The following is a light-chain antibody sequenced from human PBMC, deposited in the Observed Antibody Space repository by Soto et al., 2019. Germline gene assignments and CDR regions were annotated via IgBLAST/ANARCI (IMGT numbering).Light chain of an antibody. CDR3: QQYQSLWT. J-gene: IGKJ1*01. Sequence: DIQMTQSPSTLSASVGDTVTITCRASQSISSWLAWYQQKPGKAPKVLIYKATRLDSGVPARFSGSGSGTEFTLTISSLQPDDSATYYCQQYQSLWTFGQGTKVEIK. V-gene: IGKV1-5*03. CDR1: QSISSW. CDR2: KAT.